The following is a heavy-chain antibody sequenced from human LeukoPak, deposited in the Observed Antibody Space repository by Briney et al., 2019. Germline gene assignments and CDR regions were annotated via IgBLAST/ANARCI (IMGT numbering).Heavy chain of an antibody. J-gene: IGHJ5*02. V-gene: IGHV4-39*07. D-gene: IGHD3-22*01. CDR1: GGSISSSSYY. CDR2: IYYSGST. Sequence: SETLSLTCTVSGGSISSSSYYWGWIRQPPGKGLEWIGSIYYSGSTYYNPSLKSRVTISVDTSKNQFSLKLSSVTAADTAVYYCASYYCDTSGSYNWFDPWGQGTLVTVSS. CDR3: ASYYCDTSGSYNWFDP.